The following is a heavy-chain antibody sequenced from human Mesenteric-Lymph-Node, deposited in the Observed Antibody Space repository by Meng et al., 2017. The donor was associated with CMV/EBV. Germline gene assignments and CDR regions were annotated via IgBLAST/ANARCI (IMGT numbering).Heavy chain of an antibody. V-gene: IGHV1-8*01. J-gene: IGHJ5*02. CDR1: GYTFTSYD. CDR3: ARGKNWFDP. Sequence: ASVTVSCKTSGYTFTSYDITWVRQATGQGLEWIGWVSPDSGNTVYAHNFQGRVALSRDTSISTAYMELSSLRSEDTAVYYCARGKNWFDPWGQGTLVTVSS. CDR2: VSPDSGNT.